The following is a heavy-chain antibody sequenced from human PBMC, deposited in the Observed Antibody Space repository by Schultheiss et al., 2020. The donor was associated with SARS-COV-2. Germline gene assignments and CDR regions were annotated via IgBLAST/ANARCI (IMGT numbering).Heavy chain of an antibody. CDR1: GFTVSSNY. CDR3: AKRVSNSYGYWVDY. D-gene: IGHD5-18*01. CDR2: IYSCGST. Sequence: GESLKISCAASGFTVSSNYMSWVRQAPGKGLEWVSVIYSCGSTYYADSVKGRFTISRDNSKNTLYLQMNSLRAEDTAVYYCAKRVSNSYGYWVDYWGQGTLVTVSS. J-gene: IGHJ4*02. V-gene: IGHV3-66*03.